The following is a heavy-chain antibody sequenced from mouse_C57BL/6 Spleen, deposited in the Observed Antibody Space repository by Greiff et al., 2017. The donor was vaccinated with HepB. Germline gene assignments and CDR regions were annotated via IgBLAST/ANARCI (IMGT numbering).Heavy chain of an antibody. D-gene: IGHD1-1*01. CDR1: GYAFSSSW. Sequence: VQLQQSGPELVKPGASVKISCKASGYAFSSSWMNWVKQRPGKGLEWIGRIYPGDGDTNYNGKFKGKATLTADKSSSTAYMQLSSLTSEDSAVYFCAGEYYGRRLDYWGQGTTLTVSS. CDR2: IYPGDGDT. V-gene: IGHV1-82*01. J-gene: IGHJ2*01. CDR3: AGEYYGRRLDY.